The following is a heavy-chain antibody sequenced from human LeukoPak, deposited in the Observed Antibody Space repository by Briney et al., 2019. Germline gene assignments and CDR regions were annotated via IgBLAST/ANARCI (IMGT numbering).Heavy chain of an antibody. CDR1: GYSFTSYW. Sequence: GESLKIPCKGSGYSFTSYWIGWVRQMPGKGLEWMGIIYPGDSDTRYSPSFQGQVTISADKSISTAYLQWSSLKASDTAMYYCARRNSEWLGRVDFWGQGTLVTVSS. CDR3: ARRNSEWLGRVDF. V-gene: IGHV5-51*01. J-gene: IGHJ4*02. D-gene: IGHD6-19*01. CDR2: IYPGDSDT.